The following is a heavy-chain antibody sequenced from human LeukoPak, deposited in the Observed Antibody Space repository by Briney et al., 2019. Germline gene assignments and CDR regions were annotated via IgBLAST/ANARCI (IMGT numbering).Heavy chain of an antibody. J-gene: IGHJ4*02. D-gene: IGHD6-13*01. CDR1: GGSINFYY. Sequence: PSETLSLTCTVSGGSINFYYWSWIRQPAGKGLEWIGRIYSTGSTNYSPSLKSRVTMSVDKSKNQFSLNLSSVTAADTAVYYCARGIADPYSFDSWGPGTLVTVSS. CDR3: ARGIADPYSFDS. CDR2: IYSTGST. V-gene: IGHV4-4*07.